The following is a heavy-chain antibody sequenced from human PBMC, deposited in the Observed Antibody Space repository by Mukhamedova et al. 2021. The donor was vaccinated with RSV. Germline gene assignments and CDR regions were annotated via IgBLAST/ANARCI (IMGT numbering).Heavy chain of an antibody. V-gene: IGHV3-23*01. D-gene: IGHD1-14*01. CDR2: ISRSGDDV. CDR3: VKDPVRGGPGGASFDF. J-gene: IGHJ4*02. Sequence: GPGKGLEWVSLISRSGDDVKYADSVKGRVTVSRDNSKNTLYLQRNSLRAEDTALYYCVKDPVRGGPGGASFDFWGQGTLVPASS.